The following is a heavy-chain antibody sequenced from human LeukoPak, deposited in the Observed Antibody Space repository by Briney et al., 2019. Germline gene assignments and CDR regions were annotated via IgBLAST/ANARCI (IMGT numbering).Heavy chain of an antibody. CDR1: GFTVSNND. CDR3: ARAFQYVSGTYPYSL. CDR2: LYSGGST. J-gene: IGHJ1*01. Sequence: PGGYLRFYCAASGFTVSNNDMTWVRQAPGKGLQWVSGLYSGGSTTCADSVKGRLSISRDNVKITLYLQRNSLRAEDTVVYYCARAFQYVSGTYPYSLWGQGTLVTVSS. D-gene: IGHD3-10*01. V-gene: IGHV3-66*01.